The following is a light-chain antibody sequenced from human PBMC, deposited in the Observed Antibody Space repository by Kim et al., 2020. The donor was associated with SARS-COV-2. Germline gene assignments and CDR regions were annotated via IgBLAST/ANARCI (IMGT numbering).Light chain of an antibody. J-gene: IGKJ4*01. CDR2: GAS. V-gene: IGKV3-20*01. Sequence: EIVLTQSPGTLSLSPGERATLSFRASQSVSSSYLAWYQQKPGQAPRLLIYGASSRATGIPDRFSGSGSGTDFTLTISRLEPEDFAVYYWQQYGSSHLTFGGGTKVDIK. CDR1: QSVSSSY. CDR3: QQYGSSHLT.